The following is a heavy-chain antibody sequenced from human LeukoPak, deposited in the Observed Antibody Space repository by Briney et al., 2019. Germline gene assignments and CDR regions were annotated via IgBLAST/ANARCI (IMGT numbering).Heavy chain of an antibody. V-gene: IGHV4-34*01. J-gene: IGHJ4*02. CDR3: ARGDYYDSSGPRGFDY. CDR2: INHSGST. CDR1: GGSFSGYY. D-gene: IGHD3-22*01. Sequence: PSETLSLTCAVYGGSFSGYYWSWIRQPPGKGLEWIGEINHSGSTNYNPSLKSRVTISVDTSKSQFSLKLSSVTAADTAVYYCARGDYYDSSGPRGFDYWGQGTLVTVSS.